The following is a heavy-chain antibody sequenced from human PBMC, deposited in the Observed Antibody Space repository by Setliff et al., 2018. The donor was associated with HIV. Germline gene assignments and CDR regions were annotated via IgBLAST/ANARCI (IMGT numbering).Heavy chain of an antibody. CDR2: IGSAGDSTK. D-gene: IGHD1-1*01. V-gene: IGHV3-48*01. Sequence: GGSLRLSCVASGLTFNRYWMSWVRQAPGEGLEWVSYIGSAGDSTKFYADSVKGRFTLSRDTSKNTLSLQMNSLRPEDTAVYYCAGSRGYFVQADWGQGTLVTVSS. CDR1: GLTFNRYW. J-gene: IGHJ4*02. CDR3: AGSRGYFVQAD.